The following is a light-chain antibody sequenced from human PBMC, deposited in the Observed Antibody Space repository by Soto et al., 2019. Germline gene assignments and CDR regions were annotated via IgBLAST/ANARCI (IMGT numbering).Light chain of an antibody. CDR2: DDS. CDR3: QVWDSSSDHFV. Sequence: SYELTEPPSVSGAPGQTARSTCGGNNIGSKSVHWYQQTPGQAPVLVVYDDSDRPSGIPERFSGFISGNTATLTISRVEAGDEADYYCQVWDSSSDHFVFGTGTKVTVL. V-gene: IGLV3-21*02. CDR1: NIGSKS. J-gene: IGLJ1*01.